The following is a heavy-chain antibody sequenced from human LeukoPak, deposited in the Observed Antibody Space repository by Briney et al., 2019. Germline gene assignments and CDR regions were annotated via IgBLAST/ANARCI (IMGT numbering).Heavy chain of an antibody. CDR1: GYSVSSGYY. Sequence: SHTLSLTCAVSGYSVSSGYYWCWIRQPPGNVLNWIRSIYPSRNTYYNPPLKSRGTISEDTSKNQFSLHLSSANAADTAVYHCARDNYGDPPGAFDIWGQGTMVTVSS. J-gene: IGHJ3*02. CDR3: ARDNYGDPPGAFDI. D-gene: IGHD4-17*01. CDR2: IYPSRNT. V-gene: IGHV4-38-2*02.